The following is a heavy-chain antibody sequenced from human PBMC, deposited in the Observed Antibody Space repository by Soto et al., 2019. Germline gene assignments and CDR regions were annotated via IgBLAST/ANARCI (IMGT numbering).Heavy chain of an antibody. J-gene: IGHJ3*02. CDR2: IYYSGST. V-gene: IGHV4-39*01. Sequence: SETLFLTCPVSGCSIRSSSYYWGWIRPPPGKGLEWIGSIYYSGSTYYNPSLKSRVTISVDTSKNQFSLKLSSVTAADTAVYYCARPSGITMVRGGIDDAFDIWGQGTMVTVSS. CDR1: GCSIRSSSYY. D-gene: IGHD3-10*01. CDR3: ARPSGITMVRGGIDDAFDI.